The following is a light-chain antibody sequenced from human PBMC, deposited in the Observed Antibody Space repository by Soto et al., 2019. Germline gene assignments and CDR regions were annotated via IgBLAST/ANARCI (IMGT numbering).Light chain of an antibody. CDR3: QQLNSYPRWLT. J-gene: IGKJ4*01. CDR1: QGISSW. Sequence: DIQMTQTPSSVSASVRDRVTITCLASQGISSWLDWYQQSPGKAPKLLVYDASSLESGVPSRFSGSGSGTEFTLTISSLQPDDFATYYCQQLNSYPRWLTFGGGSKVDI. V-gene: IGKV1-12*01. CDR2: DAS.